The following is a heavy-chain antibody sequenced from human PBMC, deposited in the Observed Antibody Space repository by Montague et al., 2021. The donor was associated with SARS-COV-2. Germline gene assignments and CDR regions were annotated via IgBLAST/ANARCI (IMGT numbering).Heavy chain of an antibody. Sequence: SETLSLTCAVSGVSITSTNWWSLVRQPPGMGLEWIGEISYGGIATYNPSLKSRATISMDRSRNLFSLKLSSVTAADTAIYYCAGKALTVPADYWGQGTLVTVS. J-gene: IGHJ4*02. CDR3: AGKALTVPADY. D-gene: IGHD4-11*01. CDR2: ISYGGIA. CDR1: GVSITSTNW. V-gene: IGHV4-4*02.